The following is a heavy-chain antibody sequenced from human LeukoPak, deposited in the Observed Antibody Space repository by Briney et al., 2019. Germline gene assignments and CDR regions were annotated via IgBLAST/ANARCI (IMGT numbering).Heavy chain of an antibody. D-gene: IGHD6-13*01. J-gene: IGHJ4*02. CDR3: ARSPIGIAAAGFYYSDY. Sequence: PGGSLRLSCAASGFTFSSYSMHWVRQAPGKGLEYVSAISSNGGSTYYANSVKGRFTISRDNSKNTPYLQMGSLRAEDMAVYYCARSPIGIAAAGFYYSDYWGQGTLVTVSS. CDR2: ISSNGGST. CDR1: GFTFSSYS. V-gene: IGHV3-64*01.